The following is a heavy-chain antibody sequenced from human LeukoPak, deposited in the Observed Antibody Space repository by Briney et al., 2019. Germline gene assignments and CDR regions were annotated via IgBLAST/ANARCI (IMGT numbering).Heavy chain of an antibody. CDR2: ISAYNGNT. CDR1: GGTFSSYG. V-gene: IGHV1-18*01. D-gene: IGHD6-19*01. J-gene: IGHJ6*04. CDR3: ATGPGYSSGWYTDV. Sequence: ASVKVSCKASGGTFSSYGISWVRQAPGQGLEWMGWISAYNGNTNYAQKLQGRVTMTTDTSTSTAYMELRSLRSDDTAVYYCATGPGYSSGWYTDVWGKGTTVTVSS.